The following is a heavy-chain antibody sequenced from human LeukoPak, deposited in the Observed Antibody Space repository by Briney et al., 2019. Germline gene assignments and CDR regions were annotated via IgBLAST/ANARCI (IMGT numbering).Heavy chain of an antibody. V-gene: IGHV3-11*04. Sequence: GGSLRLSCAASGFTLSHYYMSWTRQAPGKGLEWISFISSSGDTIYYADSVKGRFTISRDNAKKSLYLQMNSLRVGDTAVYYCATPLDTVDYYYYMDVWGKGTAVTVSS. J-gene: IGHJ6*03. CDR1: GFTLSHYY. D-gene: IGHD5-18*01. CDR2: ISSSGDTI. CDR3: ATPLDTVDYYYYMDV.